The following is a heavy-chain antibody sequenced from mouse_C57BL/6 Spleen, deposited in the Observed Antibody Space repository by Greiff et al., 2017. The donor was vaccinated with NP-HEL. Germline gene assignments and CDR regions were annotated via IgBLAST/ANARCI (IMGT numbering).Heavy chain of an antibody. J-gene: IGHJ2*01. Sequence: VQLQQSGAELVKPGASVKISCKASGYAFSSYWMNWVKQRPGKGLEWIGQIYPGDGDTNYNGKFKGKGTLTADKSSSTAYMQLSSLTSEDSAVYFCARGERGLDCDYWGQGTTLPVSS. CDR2: IYPGDGDT. CDR3: ARGERGLDCDY. CDR1: GYAFSSYW. V-gene: IGHV1-80*01. D-gene: IGHD4-1*01.